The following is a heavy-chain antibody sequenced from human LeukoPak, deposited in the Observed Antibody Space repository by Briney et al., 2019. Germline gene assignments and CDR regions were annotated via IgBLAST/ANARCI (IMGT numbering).Heavy chain of an antibody. V-gene: IGHV3-33*06. Sequence: GGSLRLSCAASGFAFSSYGMHWVRQAPGKGLEWVAVIWYDGSNKYYADSMKGRFTISRDNSKNTLYLQMNSLRAEDTAVYYCAKDGYSSSFRGSFDYWGQGTLVTVSS. CDR2: IWYDGSNK. CDR1: GFAFSSYG. J-gene: IGHJ4*02. D-gene: IGHD6-6*01. CDR3: AKDGYSSSFRGSFDY.